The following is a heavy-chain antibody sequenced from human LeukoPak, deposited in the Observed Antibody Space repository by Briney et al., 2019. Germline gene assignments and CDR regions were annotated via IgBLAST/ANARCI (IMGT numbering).Heavy chain of an antibody. CDR2: IIPILGIA. CDR1: GFLFSVYY. J-gene: IGHJ6*03. V-gene: IGHV1-69*02. Sequence: SVKVSCKASGFLFSVYYMHWVRQAPGQGLEWMGRIIPILGIANYAQKFQGRVTITADKSTSTAYMELSSLRSEDTAVYYCASSLNYYYYYMDVWGKGTTVTVSS. CDR3: ASSLNYYYYYMDV.